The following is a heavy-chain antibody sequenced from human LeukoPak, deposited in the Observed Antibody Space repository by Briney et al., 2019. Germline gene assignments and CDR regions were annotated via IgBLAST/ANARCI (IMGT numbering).Heavy chain of an antibody. CDR1: GFTLGDYG. CDR3: ASFVDIVVPEGYYFDY. CDR2: IWYDGSIK. V-gene: IGHV3-33*01. J-gene: IGHJ4*02. Sequence: PGGSLRLSCATSGFTLGDYGVHWVRQAPGKGLEWVAVIWYDGSIKYYADSVKGRFTISRDNSKSTLYLQVNSLRAEDTAVYYCASFVDIVVPEGYYFDYWGQGTLVTVSS. D-gene: IGHD5-12*01.